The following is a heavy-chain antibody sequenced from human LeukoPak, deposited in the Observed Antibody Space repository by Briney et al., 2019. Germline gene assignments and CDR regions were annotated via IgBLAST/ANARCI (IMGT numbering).Heavy chain of an antibody. V-gene: IGHV3-7*01. CDR1: GFTLSSYW. CDR3: ARIDASHYYFDF. J-gene: IGHJ4*02. Sequence: PGGSLRLSCAASGFTLSSYWMIWVRQAPGKGLEWVANIKQDGSEKYYVDSVKGRFTISRDNSKNSLYLQMNSLRAEDTAVYYCARIDASHYYFDFWGQETLVTVSS. CDR2: IKQDGSEK.